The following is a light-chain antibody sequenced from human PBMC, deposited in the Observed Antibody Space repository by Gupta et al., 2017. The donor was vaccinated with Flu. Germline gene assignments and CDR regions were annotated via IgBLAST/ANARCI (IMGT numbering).Light chain of an antibody. CDR2: GAS. Sequence: EIVLMQSQGTLSLPPGERATLSCRASQSVSSIYIAWYQQKPGQPPRLLIYGASSRATGIPDRFSGSGSGTDFTLTISRLEPEDFAVYYCQQYVSSLSYTFGQGTKLEIK. CDR3: QQYVSSLSYT. J-gene: IGKJ2*01. CDR1: QSVSSIY. V-gene: IGKV3-20*01.